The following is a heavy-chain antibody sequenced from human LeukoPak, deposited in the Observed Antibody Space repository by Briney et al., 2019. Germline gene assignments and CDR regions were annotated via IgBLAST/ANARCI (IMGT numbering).Heavy chain of an antibody. CDR1: GGSISSYY. J-gene: IGHJ4*02. V-gene: IGHV4-59*01. CDR3: ARDGRDGYNRFDY. D-gene: IGHD5-24*01. CDR2: IYYSGST. Sequence: SETLSLTCTVSGGSISSYYWTRIRQPPGKGLEWIGYIYYSGSTNYNPSLKSRVTISVDTSKNQFSLKLSSVTAADTAVYYCARDGRDGYNRFDYWGQGTLVTVSS.